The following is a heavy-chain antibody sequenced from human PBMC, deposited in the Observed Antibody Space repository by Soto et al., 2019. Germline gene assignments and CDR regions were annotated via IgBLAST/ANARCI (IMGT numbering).Heavy chain of an antibody. CDR3: ARLYSSGWYRWYDAFDI. CDR1: GGSISSSSYY. V-gene: IGHV4-39*01. CDR2: IYYSGST. Sequence: QLQLQESGPGLVKPSETLSLTCTVSGGSISSSSYYWGWIRQPPGKGLEWIGSIYYSGSTYYNPSLKSRVTISVDTSKNQFSLKLSSVTAADTAVYYCARLYSSGWYRWYDAFDIWGQGTMVTVSS. D-gene: IGHD6-19*01. J-gene: IGHJ3*02.